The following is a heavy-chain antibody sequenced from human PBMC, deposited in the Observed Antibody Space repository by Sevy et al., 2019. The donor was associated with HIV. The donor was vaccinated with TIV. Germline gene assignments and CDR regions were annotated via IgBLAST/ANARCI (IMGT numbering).Heavy chain of an antibody. CDR1: GFTFSDYY. V-gene: IGHV3-11*01. CDR2: ISSSGSTI. D-gene: IGHD3-16*02. Sequence: GGSLRLSCAASGFTFSDYYMSWIRQAPGKGLEWVSYISSSGSTIYYADSVKGRFTISRDNAKNSLYLQMNSLRAEDTAVYDCARVSFLKWFDPWGQGTLVTVSS. CDR3: ARVSFLKWFDP. J-gene: IGHJ5*02.